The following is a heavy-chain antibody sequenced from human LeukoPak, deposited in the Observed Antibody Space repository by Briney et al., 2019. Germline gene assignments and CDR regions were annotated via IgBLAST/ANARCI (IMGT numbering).Heavy chain of an antibody. Sequence: SETLSLTCAVYGGSFSGRYWSWIRQPPGEGLEWIGQISPSGSTNYNPSLKSRVTISVDTSKNQFSLKLSSVTAADTAVYYCARDGSGSYYPPYFDYWGQGTLVTVSS. CDR1: GGSFSGRY. V-gene: IGHV4-34*01. CDR2: ISPSGST. CDR3: ARDGSGSYYPPYFDY. D-gene: IGHD3-10*01. J-gene: IGHJ4*02.